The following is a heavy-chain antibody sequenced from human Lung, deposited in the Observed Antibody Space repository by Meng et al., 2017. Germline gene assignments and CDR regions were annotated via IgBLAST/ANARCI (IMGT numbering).Heavy chain of an antibody. CDR3: ARGKKGYFDL. V-gene: IGHV4-30-4*01. Sequence: RLEAPGRRLLPPPRPLSPTCPVSGASSSRSNYYGSSRRRPAGKLVEWGGQIYNSGSTYYPPSHKRRITISVDTSKNQFSMTLPSMTAADTAVYYCARGKKGYFDLWGRGTLVTVSS. J-gene: IGHJ2*01. CDR1: GASSSRSNYY. CDR2: IYNSGST.